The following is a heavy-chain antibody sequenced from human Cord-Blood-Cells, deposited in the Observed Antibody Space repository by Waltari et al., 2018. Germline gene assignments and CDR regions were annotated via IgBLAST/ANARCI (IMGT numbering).Heavy chain of an antibody. J-gene: IGHJ4*02. CDR2: ISSSSSYI. D-gene: IGHD3-3*01. CDR1: GCTFSSYR. Sequence: EVQLVASGGGLVKPGGSLRLSCAASGCTFSSYRLNWVRQAPGKGLEWVSSISSSSSYIYYADSVKGRFTISRDNAKNSLYLQMNSLRAEDTAVYYCARAYDFWSGYDYWGQGTLVTVSS. V-gene: IGHV3-21*01. CDR3: ARAYDFWSGYDY.